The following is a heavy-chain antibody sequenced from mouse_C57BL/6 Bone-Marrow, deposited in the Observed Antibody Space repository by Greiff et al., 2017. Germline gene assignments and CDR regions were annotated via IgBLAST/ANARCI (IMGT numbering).Heavy chain of an antibody. D-gene: IGHD6-5*01. Sequence: VQLQQSGAELVKPGASVKMSCKASGYTFTSYWINWVKQWPGQGLEWIGDIYPGSGSTNYNEKFKSKATLTVDTSSSTAYMQLSSLKSEDAAVYARAREGMQQSYAFWGQGTLVTVSA. V-gene: IGHV1-55*01. J-gene: IGHJ3*01. CDR3: AREGMQQSYAF. CDR2: IYPGSGST. CDR1: GYTFTSYW.